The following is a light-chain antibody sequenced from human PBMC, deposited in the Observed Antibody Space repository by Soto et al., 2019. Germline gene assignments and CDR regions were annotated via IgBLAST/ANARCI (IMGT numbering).Light chain of an antibody. J-gene: IGLJ3*02. CDR3: QSYDTSLTHWV. V-gene: IGLV1-40*01. CDR1: SSNFGANYD. Sequence: QSVLTQPPSVSGAPGQRVTISCTGSSSNFGANYDVHWYQHLPGAAPKLLIYDNNNRPSGVPDRFSGSRSGASASLAITGLQAEDEADYYCQSYDTSLTHWVFGGGTKVTVL. CDR2: DNN.